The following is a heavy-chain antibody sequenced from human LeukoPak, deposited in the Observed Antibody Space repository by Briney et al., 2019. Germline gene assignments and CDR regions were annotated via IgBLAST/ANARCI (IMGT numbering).Heavy chain of an antibody. CDR3: ARGGYYYDSSGKEYFQH. D-gene: IGHD3-22*01. J-gene: IGHJ1*01. V-gene: IGHV3-23*01. CDR2: ISGSGGST. Sequence: PGGSLRLSCAASGFTFSSYAMSWVRQAPGKGLEWVSAISGSGGSTYYADSVKGRFTISRDNSKNTLYLQMNSLRAEDTAVYYCARGGYYYDSSGKEYFQHWGQGTLVTVSS. CDR1: GFTFSSYA.